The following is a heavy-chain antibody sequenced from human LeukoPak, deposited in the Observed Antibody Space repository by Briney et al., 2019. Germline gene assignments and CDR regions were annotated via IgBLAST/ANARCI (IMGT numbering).Heavy chain of an antibody. D-gene: IGHD3-16*02. V-gene: IGHV4-31*03. CDR3: ARVPGRFTVIAGFDL. CDR1: GGSISSGGYY. Sequence: PSETLSLTCTVSGGSISSGGYYWSWIRQHPGKGLEWIGYIYYSGSTYYNPSLKSRVTISVDTSKNQFSLKLSSVTAADTAVYYCARVPGRFTVIAGFDLWGRGTLVTVSS. CDR2: IYYSGST. J-gene: IGHJ2*01.